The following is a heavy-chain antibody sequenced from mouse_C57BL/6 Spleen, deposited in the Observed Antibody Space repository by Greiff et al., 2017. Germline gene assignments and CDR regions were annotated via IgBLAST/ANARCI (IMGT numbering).Heavy chain of an antibody. CDR1: GFTFSDYG. CDR3: ARGDYVNYCDD. Sequence: EVQRVESGGGLVKPGGSLKLSCAASGFTFSDYGMHWVRQAPEKGLEWVAYISSGSSTIYYADTVKGRFTISRHNAKNTLFLQMTSLRAEDTAMYHSARGDYVNYCDDRGHCTTLTVSA. V-gene: IGHV5-17*01. J-gene: IGHJ2*01. CDR2: ISSGSSTI. D-gene: IGHD1-1*02.